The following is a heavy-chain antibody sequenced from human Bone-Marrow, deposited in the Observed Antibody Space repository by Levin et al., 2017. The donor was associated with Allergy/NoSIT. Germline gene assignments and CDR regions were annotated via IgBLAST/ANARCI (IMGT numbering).Heavy chain of an antibody. D-gene: IGHD2-2*01. CDR3: ARVVAVPAGQVLAFLLDS. CDR2: VYDRGIT. Sequence: SQTLSLTCTVSGASVSTTDYNWSWLRQPPGKGLEWIGNVYDRGITDYNPSLKSRLMTSVDTSNNQFSLRPTSVTAADTAVYYCARVVAVPAGQVLAFLLDSWGQGTLVTVSS. J-gene: IGHJ4*02. V-gene: IGHV4-30-4*01. CDR1: GASVSTTDYN.